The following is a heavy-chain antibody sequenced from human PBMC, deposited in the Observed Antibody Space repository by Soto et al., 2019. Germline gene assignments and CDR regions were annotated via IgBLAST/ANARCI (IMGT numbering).Heavy chain of an antibody. D-gene: IGHD3-22*01. Sequence: QVQLVQSGAEVKKPGSSVKVSCKASGGTFSSYAISWVRQAPGQGLEWMGGIIPIFGTANYAQKFQGRVTITADESTRTAYMELSSLRSEDTAVYYCARAYYDSSGYTPYYYYYGMDVWGQGTTVTVSS. CDR3: ARAYYDSSGYTPYYYYYGMDV. CDR1: GGTFSSYA. V-gene: IGHV1-69*01. CDR2: IIPIFGTA. J-gene: IGHJ6*02.